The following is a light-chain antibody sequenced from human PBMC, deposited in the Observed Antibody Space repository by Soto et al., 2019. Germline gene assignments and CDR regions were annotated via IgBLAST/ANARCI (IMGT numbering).Light chain of an antibody. V-gene: IGKV1-5*03. CDR1: QTISSW. Sequence: DIQMTQSPSTLSVSVVDRVTITCRASQTISSWLAWYQQKPGKAPKLLIYKASTLKSGVPSRFSGSGSGTDFTLTISSLQPEDFATYYCQQGYSFPVTFGGGTKVDI. CDR2: KAS. CDR3: QQGYSFPVT. J-gene: IGKJ4*01.